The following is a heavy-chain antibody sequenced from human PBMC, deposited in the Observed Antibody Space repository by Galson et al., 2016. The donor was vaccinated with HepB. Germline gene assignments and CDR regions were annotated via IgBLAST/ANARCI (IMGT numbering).Heavy chain of an antibody. CDR1: GGSFSGYY. D-gene: IGHD6-13*01. J-gene: IGHJ4*02. CDR2: FTRTGDT. V-gene: IGHV4-34*01. CDR3: ARLIAAADQRWYFDY. Sequence: SETLSLTCGVYGGSFSGYYWSWIRQPPGQGLEWIGEFTRTGDTNYNPSLKSRTTISLETSKNQFSLRLSSVTAADTAVYYCARLIAAADQRWYFDYWGQGALVTVSS.